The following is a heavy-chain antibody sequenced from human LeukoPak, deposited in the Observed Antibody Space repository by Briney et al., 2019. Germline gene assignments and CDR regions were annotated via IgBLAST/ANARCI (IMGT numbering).Heavy chain of an antibody. V-gene: IGHV1-18*01. CDR2: ISAYNDNT. J-gene: IGHJ4*02. CDR1: GYIFTNYG. D-gene: IGHD3-10*02. CDR3: ARGLGSGSYYAY. Sequence: ASVKVSCKASGYIFTNYGISWVRQAPGQGLEWMGWISAYNDNTNCAQKVQGRLTMTADTSTSTAYMELKSLRSDDTAVYYCARGLGSGSYYAYWGQGTLVTVSS.